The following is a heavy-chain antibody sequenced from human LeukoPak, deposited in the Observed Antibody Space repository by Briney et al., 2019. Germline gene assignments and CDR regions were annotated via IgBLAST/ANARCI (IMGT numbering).Heavy chain of an antibody. CDR1: GGSFSGYY. D-gene: IGHD3-10*01. Sequence: SETLSLTCAVYGGSFSGYYWSWIRQPPGKGLEWIGEINHSGSTNYNPSLKSRVTISVDTSKNQFSLKLSSVTAADTAVYYCARAIVTVTMVRGVDWGQGTLVTVSS. J-gene: IGHJ4*02. CDR3: ARAIVTVTMVRGVD. CDR2: INHSGST. V-gene: IGHV4-34*01.